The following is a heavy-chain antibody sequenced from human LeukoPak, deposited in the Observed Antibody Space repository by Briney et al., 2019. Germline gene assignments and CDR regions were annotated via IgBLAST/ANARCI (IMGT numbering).Heavy chain of an antibody. CDR1: GFTFSSYS. Sequence: GGSLRLACAASGFTFSSYSMNWVRQAPGKGLEWVSYISSSSSTIYYADSVKGRFTISRDNAKNSLYLQMNSLRAEDTAVYYCARWDFWSGAEDVWGKGTTVTVSS. V-gene: IGHV3-48*01. CDR2: ISSSSSTI. J-gene: IGHJ6*04. D-gene: IGHD3-3*01. CDR3: ARWDFWSGAEDV.